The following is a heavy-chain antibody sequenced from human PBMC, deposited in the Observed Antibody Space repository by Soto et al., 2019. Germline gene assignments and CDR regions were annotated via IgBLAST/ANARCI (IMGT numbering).Heavy chain of an antibody. D-gene: IGHD3-3*01. CDR2: ISPYSGNT. Sequence: GASVKVSFKPSGYPFTNYGISWVRQAPGQGLEWMGWISPYSGNTNYALKFQGRVTMTTDTPTRTAYMELRSLRSDDTAVYYCARYYDFWSGHTPYGMDVWGQGTTVTVSS. V-gene: IGHV1-18*04. J-gene: IGHJ6*02. CDR3: ARYYDFWSGHTPYGMDV. CDR1: GYPFTNYG.